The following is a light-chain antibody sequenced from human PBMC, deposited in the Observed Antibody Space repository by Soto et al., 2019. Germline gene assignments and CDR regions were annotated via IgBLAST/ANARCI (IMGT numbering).Light chain of an antibody. CDR3: QQYGSSYT. CDR2: GAS. J-gene: IGKJ2*01. CDR1: QSVSTSY. Sequence: EIVLTQSPGTLSLSPGERATLSCRASQSVSTSYLAWYQQKPGQAPRLLISGASRRASGIPDRFSGSGSGTAFTLTIISLEHEDFALYYCQQYGSSYTFGPGTKLEIK. V-gene: IGKV3-20*01.